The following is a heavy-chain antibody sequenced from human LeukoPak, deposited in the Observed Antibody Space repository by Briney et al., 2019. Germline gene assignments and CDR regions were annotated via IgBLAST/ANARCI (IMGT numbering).Heavy chain of an antibody. CDR3: ATADKWEPLDY. CDR1: GYTFTSCG. CDR2: ISAYNGNT. Sequence: ASVKVSCKASGYTFTSCGISWVRQAPGQGLEWMGWISAYNGNTNYAQKLQGRVTMTTDTSTSTAYMELSSLRPEDTAVYYCATADKWEPLDYWGQGTLVTVSS. J-gene: IGHJ4*02. V-gene: IGHV1-18*01. D-gene: IGHD1-26*01.